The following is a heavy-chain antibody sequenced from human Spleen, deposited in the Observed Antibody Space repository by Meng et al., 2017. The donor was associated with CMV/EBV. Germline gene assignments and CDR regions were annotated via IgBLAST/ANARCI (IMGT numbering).Heavy chain of an antibody. CDR1: GGSISSGDYY. J-gene: IGHJ4*02. CDR3: ARDRGGN. Sequence: QRHSQEAGTGLAKPSQTLSLTCTVSGGSISSGDYYWSWIRQTPGKGLEWIGYIYYSGSTYYNPSLKSRVTISVDTSKNQFSLKLSSVTAADTAVYYCARDRGGNWGQGTLVTVSS. V-gene: IGHV4-30-4*08. D-gene: IGHD6-25*01. CDR2: IYYSGST.